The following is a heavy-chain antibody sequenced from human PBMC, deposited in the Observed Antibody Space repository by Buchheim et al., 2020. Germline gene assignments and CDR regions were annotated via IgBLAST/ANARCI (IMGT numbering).Heavy chain of an antibody. CDR3: ARRANWNYFDY. D-gene: IGHD1-1*01. CDR2: IYYSGST. Sequence: QLQLQESGPGLVKPSETLSLTCTVLGGPISSSSYYWGWIRQPPGKGLEWIGSIYYSGSTYYNPSLKSRVTISVDTSKNQFSLKLSSVTAADTAAYYCARRANWNYFDYWGQGTL. V-gene: IGHV4-39*01. CDR1: GGPISSSSYY. J-gene: IGHJ4*02.